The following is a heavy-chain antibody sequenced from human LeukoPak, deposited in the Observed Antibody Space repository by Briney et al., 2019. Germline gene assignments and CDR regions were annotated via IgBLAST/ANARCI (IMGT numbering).Heavy chain of an antibody. D-gene: IGHD3-10*01. CDR2: ISWNSGSI. Sequence: QSGGSLRLSCAASGFTFDDYAMHWVRQAPGKGLEWVSGISWNSGSIGYADSVKGRFTISRDSAKNSLYLQMNSLRAEDMALYYCAKEAGYYGEPDYYMDVWGKGTTVTVSS. CDR3: AKEAGYYGEPDYYMDV. CDR1: GFTFDDYA. V-gene: IGHV3-9*03. J-gene: IGHJ6*03.